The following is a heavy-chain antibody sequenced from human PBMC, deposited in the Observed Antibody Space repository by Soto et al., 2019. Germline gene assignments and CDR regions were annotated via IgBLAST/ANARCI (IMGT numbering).Heavy chain of an antibody. CDR2: ISWNSGSI. CDR3: AKAPLYYYYGMDV. CDR1: GFTFDDYA. V-gene: IGHV3-9*01. J-gene: IGHJ6*02. Sequence: GGSLRLSXAASGFTFDDYAMHWVRQAPGKGLEWVSGISWNSGSIGYADSVKGRFTISRDNAKNSLYLQMNSLRAEDTALYYCAKAPLYYYYGMDVWGQGTTVTVSS.